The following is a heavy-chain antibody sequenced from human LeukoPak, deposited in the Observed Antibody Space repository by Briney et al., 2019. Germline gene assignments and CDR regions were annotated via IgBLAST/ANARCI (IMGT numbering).Heavy chain of an antibody. J-gene: IGHJ4*02. Sequence: GGSLRLSCAASGFTFSSYSMNWVRQAPGKGLELVSYISSCSSTIYYADSVKGRFTISRDNAKNSLFLQMHSLRAEDTAVYYCATAYGGNSGAFEYWGQGTLVTVSS. CDR2: ISSCSSTI. V-gene: IGHV3-48*01. CDR3: ATAYGGNSGAFEY. CDR1: GFTFSSYS. D-gene: IGHD4-23*01.